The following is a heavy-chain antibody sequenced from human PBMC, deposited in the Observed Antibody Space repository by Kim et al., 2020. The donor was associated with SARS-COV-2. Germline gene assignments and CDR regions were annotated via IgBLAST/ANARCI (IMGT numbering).Heavy chain of an antibody. D-gene: IGHD7-27*01. V-gene: IGHV3-53*01. CDR3: GREEGEPGERYDC. Sequence: YGESVRGRFAISRDNSKNTLYLQRNSLRAEETAGYYCGREEGEPGERYDCWGQGTLVTVSS. J-gene: IGHJ4*02.